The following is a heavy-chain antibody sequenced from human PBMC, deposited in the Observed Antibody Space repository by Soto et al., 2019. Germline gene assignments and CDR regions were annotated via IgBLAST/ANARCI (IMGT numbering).Heavy chain of an antibody. CDR3: ARGPTGIAVAANWFDP. Sequence: PGGSLRLSCTASGITFSSYSMNWVRQAPGKGLEWLSYISSSKTTYADSVKGRFTISRDNAKNSVYLQMNSLRDEDTAVYYCARGPTGIAVAANWFDPWGQGTLVTVSS. CDR1: GITFSSYS. CDR2: ISSSKTT. J-gene: IGHJ5*02. V-gene: IGHV3-48*02. D-gene: IGHD6-19*01.